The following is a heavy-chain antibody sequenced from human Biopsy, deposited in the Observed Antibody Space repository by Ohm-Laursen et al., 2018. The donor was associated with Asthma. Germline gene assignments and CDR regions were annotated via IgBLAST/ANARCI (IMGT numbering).Heavy chain of an antibody. CDR2: ISVYNGNT. CDR3: ARAVDYSHYYGIDV. D-gene: IGHD3-10*01. CDR1: GYTFNSAG. V-gene: IGHV1-18*01. J-gene: IGHJ6*02. Sequence: ASVKVSRKTSGYTFNSAGITWVRQAPGQGLEWMGWISVYNGNTKVAQKLQDRVTMITDTSTSTAYMELRSLRSDGTAVYFCARAVDYSHYYGIDVWGQGTTVTVS.